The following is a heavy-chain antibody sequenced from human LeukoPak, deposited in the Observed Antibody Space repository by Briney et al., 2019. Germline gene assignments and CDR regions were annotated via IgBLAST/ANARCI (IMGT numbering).Heavy chain of an antibody. V-gene: IGHV3-30*04. CDR1: GFTFSSYA. D-gene: IGHD3-10*01. CDR3: ARNLYGSGSSTPDY. CDR2: ISYDGSNK. J-gene: IGHJ4*02. Sequence: GGYLRLSCAASGFTFSSYAMHWVRQAPGKGLEWVAVISYDGSNKYYADSVKGRFTISRDNSKNTLYLQMNSLRAEDTAVYYCARNLYGSGSSTPDYWGQGTLVTVSS.